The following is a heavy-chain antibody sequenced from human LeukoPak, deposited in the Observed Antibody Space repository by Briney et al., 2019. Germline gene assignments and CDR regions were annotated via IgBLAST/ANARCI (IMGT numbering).Heavy chain of an antibody. CDR1: RFTFSSYA. V-gene: IGHV3-30-3*01. J-gene: IGHJ4*02. CDR2: ISHDGSNK. CDR3: ARAPGSSSSWSYFDF. Sequence: GGSLRHSCAASRFTFSSYAIHWVRQAPGKGLEWVAVISHDGSNKNYADSVQGRFTISRDNSKNTLYLQMNSLRAEDTAVYYCARAPGSSSSWSYFDFWGQGTLVTVSS. D-gene: IGHD6-13*01.